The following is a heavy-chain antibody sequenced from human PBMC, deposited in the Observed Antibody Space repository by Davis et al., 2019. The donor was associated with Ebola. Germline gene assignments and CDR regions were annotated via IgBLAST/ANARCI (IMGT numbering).Heavy chain of an antibody. J-gene: IGHJ4*02. Sequence: GESLKISCNTSGYTFTSYWIGWVRQMPGKGLEWMGIIYPGDSDVRYSPSFQGQVTISADRSLSAAHLQWSSLKASDTAIYYCARRGYSGLYHGFDVWGQGTLVTVSS. V-gene: IGHV5-51*01. CDR1: GYTFTSYW. CDR3: ARRGYSGLYHGFDV. CDR2: IYPGDSDV. D-gene: IGHD1-26*01.